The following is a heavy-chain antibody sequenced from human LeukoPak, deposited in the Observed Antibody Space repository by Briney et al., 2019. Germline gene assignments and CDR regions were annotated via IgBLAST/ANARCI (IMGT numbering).Heavy chain of an antibody. J-gene: IGHJ4*02. V-gene: IGHV3-64*02. CDR2: ISNNGGST. Sequence: HSGGSLRLSCAASGFTFSIYAMHWVRQAPGKGLEYGSAISNNGGSTYYADSVRGRFTISRDNSKNTMYLQMGSVRTEDMAVYYCARTASGYRQTYFDYWGQGTLVTVSS. CDR3: ARTASGYRQTYFDY. CDR1: GFTFSIYA. D-gene: IGHD3-22*01.